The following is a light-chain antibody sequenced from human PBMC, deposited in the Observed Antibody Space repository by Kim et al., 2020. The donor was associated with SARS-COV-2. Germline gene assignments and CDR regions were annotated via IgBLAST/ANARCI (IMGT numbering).Light chain of an antibody. CDR3: AAWDAGLSAWV. J-gene: IGLJ3*02. V-gene: IGLV1-47*01. CDR2: RNN. Sequence: ELTQPPSASGTPGQRVTISCSGSSSNIGSSYVYWYQQRPGAAPKLLIYRNNQRPSGVPDRFSGSKSGTSASLAISGLRSEDEADYFCAAWDAGLSAWVFGGGTQLTVL. CDR1: SSNIGSSY.